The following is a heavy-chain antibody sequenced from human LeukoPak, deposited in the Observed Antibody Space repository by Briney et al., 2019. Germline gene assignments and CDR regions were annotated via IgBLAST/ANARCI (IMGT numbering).Heavy chain of an antibody. V-gene: IGHV3-7*05. CDR3: ARGHVWFDP. Sequence: GGSLRLSCAASGFTFSNYGMTWVRQAPGKGLEWVANIKQEGSEKYYVDSVKGRFTISSENAKNSLYLQMNSLRPEDMAVYYCARGHVWFDPWGQGTLVTVSS. J-gene: IGHJ5*02. CDR2: IKQEGSEK. CDR1: GFTFSNYG.